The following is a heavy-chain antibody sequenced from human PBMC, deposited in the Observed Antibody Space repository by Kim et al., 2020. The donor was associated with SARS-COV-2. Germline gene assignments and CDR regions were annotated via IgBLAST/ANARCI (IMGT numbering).Heavy chain of an antibody. V-gene: IGHV1-46*01. Sequence: SYAQKFQGRVTMTRDTSTSTVYMELSSLRSEDTAVYYCARGRDGYQIIDYWGQGTLVTVSS. CDR3: ARGRDGYQIIDY. D-gene: IGHD5-12*01. J-gene: IGHJ4*02.